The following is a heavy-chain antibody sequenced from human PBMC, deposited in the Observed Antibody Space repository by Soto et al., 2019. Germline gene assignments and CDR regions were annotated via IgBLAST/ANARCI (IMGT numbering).Heavy chain of an antibody. Sequence: LSLTCAASGFTFSNAWMSWVRQAPGKGLEWVGRIKSKTDGGTTDYAAPVKGRFTISRDDSKNTLYLQMNSLKTEDTAVYYCTVEGTYYDILTGYYIWGQGTLVTVSS. CDR1: GFTFSNAW. CDR3: TVEGTYYDILTGYYI. D-gene: IGHD3-9*01. V-gene: IGHV3-15*01. J-gene: IGHJ4*02. CDR2: IKSKTDGGTT.